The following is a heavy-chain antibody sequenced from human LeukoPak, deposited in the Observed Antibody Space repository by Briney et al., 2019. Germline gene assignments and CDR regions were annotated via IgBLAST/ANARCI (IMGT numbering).Heavy chain of an antibody. CDR1: GGSISSSSYY. V-gene: IGHV4-39*01. CDR3: ARSHPDYYDSSGYLFDY. J-gene: IGHJ4*02. CDR2: IYYSGST. Sequence: SETLSLTCTVSGGSISSSSYYWGWIRQPPGKGLEWIVSIYYSGSTYYNPSLKSRVTISVDTSKNQFSLKLSSVTAADTAVYYCARSHPDYYDSSGYLFDYWGQGTLVTVSS. D-gene: IGHD3-22*01.